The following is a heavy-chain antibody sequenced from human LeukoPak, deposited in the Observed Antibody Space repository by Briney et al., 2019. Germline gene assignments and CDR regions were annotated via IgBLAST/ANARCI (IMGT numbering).Heavy chain of an antibody. CDR3: TRSGTYNAFDY. CDR2: IRNKANSYTT. D-gene: IGHD1-26*01. V-gene: IGHV3-72*01. CDR1: GFTVSSNY. J-gene: IGHJ4*02. Sequence: GGSLRLSCAASGFTVSSNYMSWIRQAPGKGLEWVGRIRNKANSYTTEYAASVKGRFTISRDDSKNSLYLQMNNLKTEDTAVYYCTRSGTYNAFDYWGQGTLVTVSS.